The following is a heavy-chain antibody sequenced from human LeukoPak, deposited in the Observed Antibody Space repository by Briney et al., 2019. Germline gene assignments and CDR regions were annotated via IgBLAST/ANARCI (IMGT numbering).Heavy chain of an antibody. CDR2: IYDDGTT. CDR3: ARDATRGGDNDY. D-gene: IGHD2-21*02. V-gene: IGHV3-53*01. J-gene: IGHJ4*02. CDR1: GFTVSTNY. Sequence: GGSLRLSCAASGFTVSTNYMSWVRQAPGKGLEWVSIIYDDGTTYYANSVKGRFTISRDNSKNTLYLQMSSLRAEDTAVYYCARDATRGGDNDYWGQGTRVIVSS.